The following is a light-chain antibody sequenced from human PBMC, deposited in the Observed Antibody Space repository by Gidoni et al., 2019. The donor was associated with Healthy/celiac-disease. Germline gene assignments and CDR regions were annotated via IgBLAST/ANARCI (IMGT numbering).Light chain of an antibody. CDR3: SSYTSSSTLGV. CDR1: SSDVGGYNY. Sequence: QSALTKPASVSGSPGPSITISCTGTSSDVGGYNYVSWYQQHPGKAPKLMIYDVSNRPSGVSNRFSGSKSGNTASLTISGLQAEDEADYYCSSYTSSSTLGVFGTGTKVTVL. CDR2: DVS. J-gene: IGLJ1*01. V-gene: IGLV2-14*03.